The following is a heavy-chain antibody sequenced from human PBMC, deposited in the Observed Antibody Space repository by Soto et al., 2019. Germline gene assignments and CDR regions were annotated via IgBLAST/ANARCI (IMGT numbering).Heavy chain of an antibody. D-gene: IGHD4-17*01. V-gene: IGHV4-30-4*01. CDR1: GGSISSGDYY. CDR3: ARTTVDRYYFDH. J-gene: IGHJ4*02. Sequence: SETLSLTCTVSGGSISSGDYYWSWIRQPPGKGLEWIGYIYYSGSASYNPSLKSRLTISVDTSKSQFSLNLSSVTAADTAVYYCARTTVDRYYFDHWGQGTLVTVSS. CDR2: IYYSGSA.